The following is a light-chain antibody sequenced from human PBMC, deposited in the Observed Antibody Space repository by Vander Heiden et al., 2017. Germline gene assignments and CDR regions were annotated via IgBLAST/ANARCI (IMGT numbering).Light chain of an antibody. Sequence: DIQMTQSPSSLSASVGDRVTITCRASQTISSYLNWYQQKPGKAPKLLIYAASSLQRGAQSSFSASGLGPDFTLTISIRQPEDFAPYSCQQSNRHPPMYTFGQGTKLEIK. CDR3: QQSNRHPPMYT. CDR2: AAS. V-gene: IGKV1-39*01. J-gene: IGKJ2*01. CDR1: QTISSY.